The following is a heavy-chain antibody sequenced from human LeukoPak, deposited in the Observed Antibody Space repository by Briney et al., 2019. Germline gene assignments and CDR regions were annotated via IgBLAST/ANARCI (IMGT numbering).Heavy chain of an antibody. D-gene: IGHD6-13*01. J-gene: IGHJ4*02. CDR2: IYSGGST. V-gene: IGHV3-53*01. CDR3: AREHSSSLDY. Sequence: PGGSLRLSCAASGFTDSSNYMSWVRQAPGKGLEWVSVIYSGGSTYYADSVKGRFTISRDNSKNTLYLQMNSLRAEDTAVYYCAREHSSSLDYWGQGTLVTVSS. CDR1: GFTDSSNY.